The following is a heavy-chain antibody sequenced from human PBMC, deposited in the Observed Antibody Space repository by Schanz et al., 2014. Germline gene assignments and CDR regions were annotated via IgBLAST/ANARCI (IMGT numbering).Heavy chain of an antibody. D-gene: IGHD4-17*01. Sequence: QVQLQESGPGLLKPSETLSLTCAVYGGSFSSNYWSWIRQHPGKGLEWIGFISYSGSTYYNPSLKSRVTISVDTSKNQFSLNLSSATAADTAVYYCARDRGHGDLPGDIWGQGTMVTVSS. CDR1: GGSFSSNY. CDR3: ARDRGHGDLPGDI. CDR2: ISYSGST. J-gene: IGHJ3*02. V-gene: IGHV4-31*11.